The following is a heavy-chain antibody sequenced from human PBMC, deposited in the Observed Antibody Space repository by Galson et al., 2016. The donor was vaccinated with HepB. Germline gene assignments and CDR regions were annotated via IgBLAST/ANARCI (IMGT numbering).Heavy chain of an antibody. V-gene: IGHV5-51*01. CDR2: MFPGDSHS. Sequence: QSGAEVKKPGESLKISCKASGYSFSPHWIGWVRQMPGKGLEWMGIMFPGDSHSRYSPSFQGQVTMSADKSINTAYLQWTSLNASDTAMYYCARGGGNWNDYWGQGTLVIVSS. D-gene: IGHD1-1*01. CDR3: ARGGGNWNDY. J-gene: IGHJ4*02. CDR1: GYSFSPHW.